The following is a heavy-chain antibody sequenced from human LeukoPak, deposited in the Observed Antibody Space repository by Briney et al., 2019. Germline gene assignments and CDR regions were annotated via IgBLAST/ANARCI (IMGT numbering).Heavy chain of an antibody. V-gene: IGHV3-49*04. CDR2: IRSKAYGGTT. Sequence: GGSLRLSCTASGFTFGDYAMSWVRQAPGKGLEWVGFIRSKAYGGTTEYAASVKGRFTISRDDSKSIAYLQMNSLKTEDTAVYYCARGAAAAGTSYYYYYYMDVWGKGTTVTVSS. D-gene: IGHD6-13*01. J-gene: IGHJ6*03. CDR1: GFTFGDYA. CDR3: ARGAAAAGTSYYYYYYMDV.